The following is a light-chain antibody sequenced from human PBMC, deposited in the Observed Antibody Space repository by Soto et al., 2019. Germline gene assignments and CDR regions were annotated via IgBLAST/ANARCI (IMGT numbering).Light chain of an antibody. J-gene: IGKJ1*01. V-gene: IGKV1-5*01. CDR3: QQYNSYSPT. Sequence: DIQMTQSPSTLSASVGDRVTITCRASHSISSWLAWYQQKPGKAPKLLIYDASSLESGVPSRFSGSGSGTEFTLTISSLQPDDFATYSCQQYNSYSPTFGQGTKVEIK. CDR1: HSISSW. CDR2: DAS.